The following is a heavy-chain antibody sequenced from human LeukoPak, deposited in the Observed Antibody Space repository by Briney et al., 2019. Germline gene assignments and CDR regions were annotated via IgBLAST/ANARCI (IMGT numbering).Heavy chain of an antibody. D-gene: IGHD1-26*01. CDR2: IKNKADGETT. J-gene: IGHJ4*02. Sequence: GGSLRLSCAASDFTFSNAWMSWVRQAPGKGLEWVGRIKNKADGETTDYAAPVKGRFTISRDDSKNTLYLQMNSLKTEDTAVYYCATQIKWEPPDFEYWGLGTLVTVSS. CDR3: ATQIKWEPPDFEY. CDR1: DFTFSNAW. V-gene: IGHV3-15*01.